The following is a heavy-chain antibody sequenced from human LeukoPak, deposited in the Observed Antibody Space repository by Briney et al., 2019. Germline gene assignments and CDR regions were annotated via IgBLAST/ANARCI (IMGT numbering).Heavy chain of an antibody. Sequence: SETLSLTCTVSGGAISSGGYYWSWIRQHPGKGLEWIGYIYYSGSTYYNPSLKSRVIILVDTSKNQFSLKLSSVTAADTAVYYCARDYYDSSGYYYGMDVWGQGTTVTVSS. D-gene: IGHD3-22*01. V-gene: IGHV4-31*03. CDR3: ARDYYDSSGYYYGMDV. CDR1: GGAISSGGYY. CDR2: IYYSGST. J-gene: IGHJ6*02.